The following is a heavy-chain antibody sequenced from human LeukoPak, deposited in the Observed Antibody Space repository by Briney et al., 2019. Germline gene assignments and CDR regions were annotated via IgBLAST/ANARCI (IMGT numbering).Heavy chain of an antibody. Sequence: PSETLSLTCAVYGGSFSGYYWSWIRQPPGKGLEWIGEINHSGSTNYNPSLKSRVTISVDTSKNQFSLKPSSVTAADTAVYYCARTVGATVKYYFDYWGQGTLVTVSS. CDR1: GGSFSGYY. CDR3: ARTVGATVKYYFDY. D-gene: IGHD1-26*01. J-gene: IGHJ4*02. CDR2: INHSGST. V-gene: IGHV4-34*01.